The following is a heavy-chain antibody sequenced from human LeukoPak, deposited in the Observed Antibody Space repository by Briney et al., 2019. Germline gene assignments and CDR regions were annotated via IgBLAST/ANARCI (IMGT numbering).Heavy chain of an antibody. Sequence: GRSLRLSCAASGFTFDDYAMHWVRQAPGKGLEWVSGISGSGGSTYYADSVKGRFTISRDNSKNTLYLQMNSLRAEDTAVYYCARRAGAYSHPYDYWGQGTLVTVSS. J-gene: IGHJ4*02. CDR1: GFTFDDYA. CDR3: ARRAGAYSHPYDY. V-gene: IGHV3-23*01. CDR2: ISGSGGST. D-gene: IGHD4/OR15-4a*01.